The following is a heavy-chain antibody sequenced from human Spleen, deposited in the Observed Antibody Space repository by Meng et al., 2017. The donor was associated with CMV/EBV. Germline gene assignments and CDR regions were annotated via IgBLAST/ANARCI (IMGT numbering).Heavy chain of an antibody. V-gene: IGHV1-69*05. CDR3: ARGRYGDTAMANWFDP. D-gene: IGHD5-18*01. CDR2: IIPIFGTA. CDR1: GGTFSSYA. Sequence: GGTFSSYAISWVRQAPGQGLEWMGGIIPIFGTANYEQKFQGRVTITTDESTSTAYMELSSLRSEDTAVYYCARGRYGDTAMANWFDPWGQGTLVTVSS. J-gene: IGHJ5*02.